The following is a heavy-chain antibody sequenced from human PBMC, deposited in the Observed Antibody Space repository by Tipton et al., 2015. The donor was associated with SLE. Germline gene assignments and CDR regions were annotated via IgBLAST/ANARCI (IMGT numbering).Heavy chain of an antibody. J-gene: IGHJ6*02. CDR3: AKDGGSYHYYGMDV. CDR2: IWYDGSNK. D-gene: IGHD1-26*01. Sequence: RFLRLSCAASGFTFSSYGMHWVRQAPGKGLEWVAVIWYDGSNKYYADSVKGRFTISRDNSKNTLYLQMNSLRAEDTVVYYCAKDGGSYHYYGMDVWGQGTTVTVSS. CDR1: GFTFSSYG. V-gene: IGHV3-30*18.